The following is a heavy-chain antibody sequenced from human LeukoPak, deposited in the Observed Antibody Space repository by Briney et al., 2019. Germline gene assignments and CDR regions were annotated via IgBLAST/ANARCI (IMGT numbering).Heavy chain of an antibody. V-gene: IGHV3-7*03. CDR2: MNKDGSLK. Sequence: GSSLRLSCAASGFILSNHWMTWVRQAPGKGPEWVANMNKDGSLKYYVDSVKGRFTISRDTAKNSLYLQMNNLRVEDTALYYCARNNDMDVWGQGTTVIVSS. J-gene: IGHJ6*02. D-gene: IGHD1/OR15-1a*01. CDR1: GFILSNHW. CDR3: ARNNDMDV.